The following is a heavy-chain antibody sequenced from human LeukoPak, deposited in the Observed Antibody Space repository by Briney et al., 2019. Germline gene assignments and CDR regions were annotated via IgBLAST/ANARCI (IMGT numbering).Heavy chain of an antibody. CDR3: VRRNDARAVADY. CDR1: GFPFSTYA. J-gene: IGHJ4*02. D-gene: IGHD1-1*01. V-gene: IGHV3-64*01. CDR2: INGKGDST. Sequence: GGSLRLSCTASGFPFSTYALHWVRQAPGMGLEYVAAINGKGDSTYYVNSVKGRFTISRDNSKNTVYLQMGSLRVEDMAVYYCVRRNDARAVADYWGQGTLVTVSS.